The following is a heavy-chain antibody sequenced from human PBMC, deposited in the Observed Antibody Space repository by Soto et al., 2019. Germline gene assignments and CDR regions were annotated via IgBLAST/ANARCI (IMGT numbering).Heavy chain of an antibody. CDR3: ASASDSSDPQYYFDY. CDR2: IYYSGST. Sequence: SETLSLTCTVSGGSISSGGYYWSWIRQHPGKGLEWIGYIYYSGSTYYNPSLKSRVTISVDTSKNQFSLKLSSVTAADTALYYCASASDSSDPQYYFDYWGQGTLVTVSS. J-gene: IGHJ4*02. V-gene: IGHV4-31*03. CDR1: GGSISSGGYY. D-gene: IGHD3-22*01.